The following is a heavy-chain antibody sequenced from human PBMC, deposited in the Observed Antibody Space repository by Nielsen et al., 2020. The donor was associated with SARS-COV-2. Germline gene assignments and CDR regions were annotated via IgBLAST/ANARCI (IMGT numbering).Heavy chain of an antibody. CDR2: IKQDGSEK. J-gene: IGHJ6*02. CDR3: ARDQVPAAYYYYYGMDV. D-gene: IGHD2-2*01. V-gene: IGHV3-7*01. Sequence: VRQAPGKGLEWVANIKQDGSEKYYVDSVKGRFTISRDNAKNSLYLQINSLRAEDTAVYYCARDQVPAAYYYYYGMDVWGQGTTVTVSS.